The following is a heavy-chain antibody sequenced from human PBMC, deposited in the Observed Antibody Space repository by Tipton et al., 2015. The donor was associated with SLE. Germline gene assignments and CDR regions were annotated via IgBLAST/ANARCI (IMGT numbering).Heavy chain of an antibody. Sequence: QLVQSGAEVRKPGESLKISCKGSGYSFSNYWMHWVRQAPGKGLVWVSRINLDGSSTSYADSVKGRFTISRDNAKNTLYLQMNSLRAEDTAVYYCARDRNGAAWFDPWGQGTLVTVSS. CDR3: ARDRNGAAWFDP. D-gene: IGHD6-13*01. J-gene: IGHJ5*02. CDR2: INLDGSST. CDR1: GYSFSNYW. V-gene: IGHV3-74*01.